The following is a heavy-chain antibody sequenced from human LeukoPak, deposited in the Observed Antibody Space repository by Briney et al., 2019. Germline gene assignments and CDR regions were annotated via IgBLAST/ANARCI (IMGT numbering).Heavy chain of an antibody. Sequence: SETLSLTCTVSGGSISRTSYYWDWIRQPPGKGLEWIGNVFDSGSTNYNPSLKSRVTISVDTSKSQFSLKLSSVTAADTAIYHCARDTRYYGMDVWDQGTTVTVSS. CDR3: ARDTRYYGMDV. V-gene: IGHV4-39*07. J-gene: IGHJ6*02. CDR1: GGSISRTSYY. CDR2: VFDSGST.